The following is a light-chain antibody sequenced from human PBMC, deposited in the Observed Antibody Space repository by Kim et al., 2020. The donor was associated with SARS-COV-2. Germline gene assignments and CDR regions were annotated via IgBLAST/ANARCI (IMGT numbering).Light chain of an antibody. CDR3: QVWDSTTNRAV. Sequence: SYELTQPPSVSVAPGKPARMTCGGNIIGSASVYWYQQKPGQAPVLVMYFDSDRPSGIPERFSGSKSGSTATLSISRVEAGDEADYYCQVWDSTTNRAVFGGGTQLTVL. J-gene: IGLJ2*01. V-gene: IGLV3-21*04. CDR1: IIGSAS. CDR2: FDS.